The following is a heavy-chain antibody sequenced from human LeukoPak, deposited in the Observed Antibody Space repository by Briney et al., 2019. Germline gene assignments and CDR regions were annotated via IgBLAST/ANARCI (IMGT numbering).Heavy chain of an antibody. V-gene: IGHV4-61*01. Sequence: SETLSLTCTVSGYSISSGYYWSWIRQPPGKGLEWIGYIYYSGSTNYNPSLKSRVTISVDTSKKQFSLKLSSVTAADTAVYYCARDFGSGREEGWFDPWGQGTLVTVSS. J-gene: IGHJ5*02. CDR3: ARDFGSGREEGWFDP. CDR2: IYYSGST. D-gene: IGHD3-3*01. CDR1: GYSISSGYY.